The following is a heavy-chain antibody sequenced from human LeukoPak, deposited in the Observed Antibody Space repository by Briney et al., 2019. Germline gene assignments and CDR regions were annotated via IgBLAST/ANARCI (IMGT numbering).Heavy chain of an antibody. J-gene: IGHJ4*02. CDR1: GGTFSSYA. CDR2: IIPIFGTA. CDR3: ARDGVGGPYYYDSSGYRFDY. Sequence: SVKVSCXASGGTFSSYAISWVRQAPGQGLEWMGRIIPIFGTANYAQKFQGRVTITTDESTSTAYMELSSLRSEDTAVYYCARDGVGGPYYYDSSGYRFDYWGQGTLVTVSS. D-gene: IGHD3-22*01. V-gene: IGHV1-69*05.